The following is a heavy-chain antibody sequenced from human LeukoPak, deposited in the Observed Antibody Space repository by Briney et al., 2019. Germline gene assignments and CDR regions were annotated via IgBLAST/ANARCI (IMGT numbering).Heavy chain of an antibody. J-gene: IGHJ5*02. CDR2: MNPNSGNT. Sequence: ASVKVSCKASGYTFTSYDINWVRQATGQGLERMGWMNPNSGNTGYAQKFQGRVTMTRNTSISTAYMELSSLRSEDTAVYYCARRLRIYDWFDPWGQGTLVTASS. D-gene: IGHD4-17*01. V-gene: IGHV1-8*01. CDR1: GYTFTSYD. CDR3: ARRLRIYDWFDP.